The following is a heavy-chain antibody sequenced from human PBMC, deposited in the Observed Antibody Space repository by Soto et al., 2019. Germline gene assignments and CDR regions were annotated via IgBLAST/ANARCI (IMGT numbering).Heavy chain of an antibody. CDR1: GFTFSSHA. CDR3: AKDNREAAAGPEYYYYYYGMDV. V-gene: IGHV3-23*01. D-gene: IGHD6-13*01. J-gene: IGHJ6*02. Sequence: PGGSLRLSCAASGFTFSSHAMSWVRQAPGKGLEWVSAISGSGGSTYYADSVKGRFTISRDNSKNTLYLQMNSLRAEDTAVYYCAKDNREAAAGPEYYYYYYGMDVWGQGTTVTVSS. CDR2: ISGSGGST.